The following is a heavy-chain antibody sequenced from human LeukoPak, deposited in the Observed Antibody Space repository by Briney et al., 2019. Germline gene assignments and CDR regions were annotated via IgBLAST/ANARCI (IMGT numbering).Heavy chain of an antibody. CDR3: AKEINSSGWYGLDY. CDR2: ISWNSGSI. Sequence: GRSLRLSCAASGFTFDDYAMHWVRQAPGKGLEWVSGISWNSGSIGYADSVKGRFTISRDNAKNSLYLQMNSLRAEDTVLYYCAKEINSSGWYGLDYWGQGTLVTVSS. J-gene: IGHJ4*02. D-gene: IGHD6-19*01. CDR1: GFTFDDYA. V-gene: IGHV3-9*01.